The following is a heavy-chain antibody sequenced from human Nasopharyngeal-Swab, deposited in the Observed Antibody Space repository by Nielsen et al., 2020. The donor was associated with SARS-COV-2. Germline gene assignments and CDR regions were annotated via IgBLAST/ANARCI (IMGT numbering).Heavy chain of an antibody. CDR2: TIPIFGTA. V-gene: IGHV1-69*13. D-gene: IGHD5/OR15-5a*01. CDR3: ARHVSAIHYYYYGMDV. J-gene: IGHJ6*02. Sequence: SVKVSCKASGGTFSSYAISWVRQAPGQGLEWMGGTIPIFGTANYAQKFQGRVTITADESTSTAYMELSSLRSEDTAVYYCARHVSAIHYYYYGMDVWGQGTTVTVSS. CDR1: GGTFSSYA.